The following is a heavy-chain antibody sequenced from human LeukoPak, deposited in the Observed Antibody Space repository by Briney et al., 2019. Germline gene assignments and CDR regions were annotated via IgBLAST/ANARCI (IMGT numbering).Heavy chain of an antibody. CDR1: GGSFSGYY. CDR2: INHSGST. J-gene: IGHJ4*02. D-gene: IGHD3-9*01. Sequence: SETLSLTCPVYGGSFSGYYWSWIRQPPGKGLEWIGEINHSGSTNYNPSLKSRVTISVDTSKNQFSLKLSSVTAADTAVYYCARGSDISIDYWGQGTLVTVSS. CDR3: ARGSDISIDY. V-gene: IGHV4-34*01.